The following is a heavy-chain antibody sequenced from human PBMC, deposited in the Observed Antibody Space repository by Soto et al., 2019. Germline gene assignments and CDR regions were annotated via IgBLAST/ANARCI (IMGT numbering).Heavy chain of an antibody. CDR1: GGSISSSSYY. V-gene: IGHV4-39*01. Sequence: QLQLQESGPGLVKPSETLSLTCTVSGGSISSSSYYWGWIRQPPGKGLEWIGSIYYSGSTYYNPSLKSRVTIPVDTSKNQFSLKLSSVTAADTAVYYCARRHDISSNPSWYFDLWGRGTLVTVSS. J-gene: IGHJ2*01. CDR2: IYYSGST. CDR3: ARRHDISSNPSWYFDL. D-gene: IGHD3-9*01.